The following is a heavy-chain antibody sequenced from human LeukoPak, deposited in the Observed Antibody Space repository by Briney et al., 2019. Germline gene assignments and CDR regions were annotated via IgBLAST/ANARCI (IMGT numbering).Heavy chain of an antibody. J-gene: IGHJ4*02. V-gene: IGHV3-48*03. D-gene: IGHD2-15*01. CDR1: GFTFNNYE. CDR3: AKGVRRRVVGAHFDY. CDR2: ISPSGSTL. Sequence: GGSLRLSCAASGFTFNNYEMNWVRQAPGKGLEWVSYISPSGSTLYYADSVKGRFTISRDNAKNSLYLQMNSLRAEDMALYYCAKGVRRRVVGAHFDYWGQGTLVTVSS.